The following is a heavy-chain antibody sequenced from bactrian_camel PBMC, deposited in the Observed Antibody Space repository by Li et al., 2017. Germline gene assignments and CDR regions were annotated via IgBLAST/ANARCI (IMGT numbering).Heavy chain of an antibody. D-gene: IGHD7*01. V-gene: IGHV3S1*01. Sequence: QVQLVESGGGSVQAGGSLRLSCTASIFTSTSNCMAWFRQAPGKPREGVAAIYIPGGHTRYADSVKGRFTISQDATDTVHLQMNNLKAEDTAIYYCAADVGMMSGDCRPNYWGQGTQVTVS. J-gene: IGHJ4*01. CDR1: IFTSTSNC. CDR2: IYIPGGHT. CDR3: AADVGMMSGDCRPNY.